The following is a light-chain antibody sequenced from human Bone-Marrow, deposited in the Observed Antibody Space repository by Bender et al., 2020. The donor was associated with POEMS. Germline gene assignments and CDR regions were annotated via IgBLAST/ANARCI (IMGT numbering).Light chain of an antibody. Sequence: SYEGTQPPSVPVSPGQTASITCSGDDLGDKYVAWHQQKPAQSPVLVIYQDTKRPSGIPERFSGSNSGNTATLTTRGTQAMDEADYYCQAWDTYSVIFGGGTKLTVL. CDR2: QDT. CDR1: DLGDKY. J-gene: IGLJ2*01. CDR3: QAWDTYSVI. V-gene: IGLV3-1*01.